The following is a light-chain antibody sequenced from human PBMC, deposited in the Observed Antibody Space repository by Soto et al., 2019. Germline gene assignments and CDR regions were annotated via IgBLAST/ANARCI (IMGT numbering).Light chain of an antibody. J-gene: IGLJ1*01. CDR3: SSYTSTSTLYV. V-gene: IGLV2-14*01. Sequence: QSVLTQPASVSGSPGQSITISCTGTSSDVGGYNYVSWYQQEPGKAPKLMIYEVSNRPSGISNRFSGSKSGNTASLTISGLQAEDEADYYCSSYTSTSTLYVFGTGTKVTVL. CDR2: EVS. CDR1: SSDVGGYNY.